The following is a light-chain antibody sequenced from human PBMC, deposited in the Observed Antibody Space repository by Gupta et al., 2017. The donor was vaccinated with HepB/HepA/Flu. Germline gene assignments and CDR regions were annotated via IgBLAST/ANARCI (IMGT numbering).Light chain of an antibody. Sequence: EIVLTQSASTPSLSPGETATLSCRASQSVSSSYLAWYQQKPGQAPRLLIYGASSRATGIPDRFSGSGSGTDFTLTISRLEPEDFAVYYCQQYGSSLRGYTFGQGTKLEIK. J-gene: IGKJ2*01. CDR2: GAS. CDR3: QQYGSSLRGYT. CDR1: QSVSSSY. V-gene: IGKV3-20*01.